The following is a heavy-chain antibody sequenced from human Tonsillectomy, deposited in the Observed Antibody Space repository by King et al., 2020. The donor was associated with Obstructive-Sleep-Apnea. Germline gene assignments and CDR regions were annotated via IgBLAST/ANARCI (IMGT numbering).Heavy chain of an antibody. CDR1: GGSISSYY. Sequence: QLQESGPGLVKPSETLSLTCTVSGGSISSYYWSWIRQPPGKGLEWIGYISYSGSTNYNPSLKSRVTISVDTPKNQFSLKLSSVTAADTAVYYCARSLDSSGYYYTNYWGQGTLVTVSS. J-gene: IGHJ4*02. CDR3: ARSLDSSGYYYTNY. CDR2: ISYSGST. D-gene: IGHD3-22*01. V-gene: IGHV4-59*08.